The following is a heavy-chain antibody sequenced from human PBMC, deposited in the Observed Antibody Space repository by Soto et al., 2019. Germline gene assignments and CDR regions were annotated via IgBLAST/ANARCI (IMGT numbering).Heavy chain of an antibody. CDR3: ARGAVVVGFDY. D-gene: IGHD3-22*01. V-gene: IGHV4-31*03. J-gene: IGHJ4*02. CDR2: IYYSGST. CDR1: GGSISSGGYY. Sequence: SETLSLTCTVSGGSISSGGYYWSWIRQHPGKGLEWIGYIYYSGSTYYNPSLKSRVTISVDTSKNQFSLKLSSVTAADTAVYYCARGAVVVGFDYWGQGTLVTVSS.